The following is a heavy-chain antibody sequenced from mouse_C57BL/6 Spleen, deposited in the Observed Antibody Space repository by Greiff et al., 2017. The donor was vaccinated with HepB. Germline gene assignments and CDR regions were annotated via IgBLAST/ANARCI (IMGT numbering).Heavy chain of an antibody. Sequence: VQLQQSGAELVRPGSSVKLSCKASGYTFTSYWMHWVKQRPIQGLEWIGNIDPSDSETHYNQKFKDKATLTVDKSSSTAYMQLSSLTSEDSAVYYCARDFDYGSSHLYAMDYWGQGTSVTVSS. CDR3: ARDFDYGSSHLYAMDY. CDR2: IDPSDSET. J-gene: IGHJ4*01. V-gene: IGHV1-52*01. CDR1: GYTFTSYW. D-gene: IGHD1-1*01.